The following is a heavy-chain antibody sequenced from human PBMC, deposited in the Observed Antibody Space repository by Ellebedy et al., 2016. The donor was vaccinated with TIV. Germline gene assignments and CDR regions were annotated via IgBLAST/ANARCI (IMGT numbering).Heavy chain of an antibody. Sequence: LRLSXTVSGGSTSSGGYYWGWIRQPAGKGLEWIGRIYTSGSTDYNPSLKSRVTMSLDTSNNQFSLHLTSVTAADTAIYYCAREFGQWGQGTLVTVSS. D-gene: IGHD3-16*01. CDR2: IYTSGST. CDR1: GGSTSSGGYY. V-gene: IGHV4-61*02. CDR3: AREFGQ. J-gene: IGHJ4*02.